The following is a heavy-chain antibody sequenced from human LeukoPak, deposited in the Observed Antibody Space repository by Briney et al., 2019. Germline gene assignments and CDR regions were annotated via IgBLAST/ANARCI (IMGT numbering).Heavy chain of an antibody. D-gene: IGHD2-15*01. CDR1: GISLSNY. J-gene: IGHJ5*02. CDR3: ARIVVVVDTNLDRQDWFDP. Sequence: GRSLRLSCAASGISLSNYMSWVRQAPGKGLEWVSFIHSGDRTYYADSVKGRFTISRDKSKNTLYLQMNSLRAEDTAVYYCARIVVVVDTNLDRQDWFDPWGQGTLVTVSS. CDR2: IHSGDRT. V-gene: IGHV3-66*01.